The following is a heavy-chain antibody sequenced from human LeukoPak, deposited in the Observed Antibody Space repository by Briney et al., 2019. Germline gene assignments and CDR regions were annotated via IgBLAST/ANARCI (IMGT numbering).Heavy chain of an antibody. V-gene: IGHV5-51*01. D-gene: IGHD3-22*01. Sequence: GESLKISCKGSGYSFTSYWIGWVRQMPGKGLGWMGIIYPGDSDTRYSPSFQGQGTISADKSISTAYLQWSSLKASDTAMYYCARLYGIVVVIPEYYFDYWGQGTLVTVSS. CDR1: GYSFTSYW. J-gene: IGHJ4*02. CDR2: IYPGDSDT. CDR3: ARLYGIVVVIPEYYFDY.